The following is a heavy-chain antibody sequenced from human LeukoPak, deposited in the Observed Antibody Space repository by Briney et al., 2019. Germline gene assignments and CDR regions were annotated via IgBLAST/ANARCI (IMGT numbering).Heavy chain of an antibody. CDR1: GFTFQYFA. D-gene: IGHD4-17*01. CDR2: VTGSATST. Sequence: GGSLRLSCAASGFTFQYFAMNWVRQAPGKGLEWVATVTGSATSTYYADSVKGRFTISRDNSNSTLYLQMVSLRAEDTAVYYCARDSYGDANFDSWGQGTLVTVSS. J-gene: IGHJ4*02. CDR3: ARDSYGDANFDS. V-gene: IGHV3-23*01.